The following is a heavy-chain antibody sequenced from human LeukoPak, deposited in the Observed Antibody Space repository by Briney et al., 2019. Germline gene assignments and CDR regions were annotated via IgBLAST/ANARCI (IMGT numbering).Heavy chain of an antibody. J-gene: IGHJ3*02. D-gene: IGHD2-2*02. CDR3: ARSSEDIVVVPAAIYSSGNPTHRDAFDI. CDR2: INHSGST. Sequence: SETLSLTCAVYGGSFSGYYWSWIRQPPGKGLEWIGEINHSGSTNYNPSLKSRVTISVDTSKNQFSLKLSSVTAADTAVYYCARSSEDIVVVPAAIYSSGNPTHRDAFDIWGQGTMVTVSS. V-gene: IGHV4-34*01. CDR1: GGSFSGYY.